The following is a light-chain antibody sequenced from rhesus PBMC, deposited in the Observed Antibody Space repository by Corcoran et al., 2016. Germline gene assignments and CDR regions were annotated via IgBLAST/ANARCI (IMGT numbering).Light chain of an antibody. CDR2: EVS. Sequence: QAALTQPRSVSGSPGQSVTISCSGTSGNIGDFHYVSWYQQHPGTAPKLLIYEVSQRPSGVSDRFSGSKSGHTASLTISGLQAEDESDYYCSSYAGSDTFVFGSGTRLTVL. V-gene: IGLV2-32*02. J-gene: IGLJ6*01. CDR1: SGNIGDFHY. CDR3: SSYAGSDTFV.